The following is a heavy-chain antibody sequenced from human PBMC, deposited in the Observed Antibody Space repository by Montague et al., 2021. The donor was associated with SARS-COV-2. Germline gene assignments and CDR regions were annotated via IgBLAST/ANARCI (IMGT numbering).Heavy chain of an antibody. CDR1: GASIMGYH. D-gene: IGHD3-10*01. J-gene: IGHJ4*02. V-gene: IGHV4-59*08. CDR3: ARFFRVGTSSAFDR. Sequence: SETLSLTCGVSGASIMGYHWSWVRKPPGRGLEWIGDVRDTGTTNYNPSLYNRITISIDTSEGQFSLRLTSVTAADTAVYYCARFFRVGTSSAFDRWGQGIPVTVSS. CDR2: VRDTGTT.